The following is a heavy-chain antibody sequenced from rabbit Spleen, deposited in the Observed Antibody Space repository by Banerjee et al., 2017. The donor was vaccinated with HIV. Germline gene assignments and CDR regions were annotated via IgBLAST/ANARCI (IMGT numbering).Heavy chain of an antibody. Sequence: QEQLKESGGGLVQPGGSLKLSCKASGFTLSSYYMNWVRQAPGKGLEWIACIATGNGASDYASWAKGRFTISKTSSTTVTLEMTSLTAADTATYFCARDLAGVIGWNFGWWGPGTLVTVS. D-gene: IGHD4-1*01. CDR3: ARDLAGVIGWNFGW. CDR2: IATGNGAS. J-gene: IGHJ4*01. V-gene: IGHV1S45*01. CDR1: GFTLSSYYM.